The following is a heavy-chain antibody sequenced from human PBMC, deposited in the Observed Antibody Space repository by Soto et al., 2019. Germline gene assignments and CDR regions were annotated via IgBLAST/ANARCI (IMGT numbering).Heavy chain of an antibody. D-gene: IGHD3-3*01. CDR1: GGTFSSYA. J-gene: IGHJ6*02. Sequence: QVQLVQSGAEVKKPGSSVKVSCKASGGTFSSYAISWVRQAPGQGLEWMGGIIPIFGTANYAQKFQGRVTITADKSTSTAYMELSSLRSEDTAVYYGARGDYDFWRGYLSGGGVYYYYGMDVWGQGTTVTVSS. CDR2: IIPIFGTA. CDR3: ARGDYDFWRGYLSGGGVYYYYGMDV. V-gene: IGHV1-69*06.